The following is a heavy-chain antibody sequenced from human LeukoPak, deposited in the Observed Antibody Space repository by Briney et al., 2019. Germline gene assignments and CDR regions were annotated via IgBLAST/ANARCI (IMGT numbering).Heavy chain of an antibody. V-gene: IGHV1-69*05. CDR3: AREQASRGWYGGLGY. D-gene: IGHD6-19*01. J-gene: IGHJ4*02. Sequence: SVKVSCKASGGTFSSYAISWVRQAPGQGLEWMGRIIPIFGTANYAQKFQGRVTITTDESTSTAYMELSSLRSEDTAVYYCAREQASRGWYGGLGYWGQGTLVTVSS. CDR1: GGTFSSYA. CDR2: IIPIFGTA.